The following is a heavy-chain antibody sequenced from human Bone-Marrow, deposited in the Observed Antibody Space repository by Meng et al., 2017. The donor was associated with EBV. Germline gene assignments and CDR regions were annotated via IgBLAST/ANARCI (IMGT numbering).Heavy chain of an antibody. Sequence: QVQWVECGAEVKKPGASVKVSCKASGYTFTSYDIHWVRQATGQGLEWMGWMNPNSGNTGYAQKFQERVTMTRNTSISTAYMELRSLRSEDTAVYYCARGAYDRPVDPWGQGTLVTVSS. CDR2: MNPNSGNT. J-gene: IGHJ5*02. V-gene: IGHV1-8*01. CDR3: ARGAYDRPVDP. D-gene: IGHD3-16*01. CDR1: GYTFTSYD.